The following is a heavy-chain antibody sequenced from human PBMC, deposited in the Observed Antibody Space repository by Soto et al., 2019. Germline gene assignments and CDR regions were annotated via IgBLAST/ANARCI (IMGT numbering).Heavy chain of an antibody. D-gene: IGHD6-19*01. CDR1: GFTFSSYR. CDR3: ASDPTNLKYSSGGYPWFDP. Sequence: GGSLRLSCAASGFTFSSYRMNWVRQAPGKGLEWVSSISSSSYYIHYADSVKGRFTISRDNAKNSLYLQMNSLRAEDTAVYYCASDPTNLKYSSGGYPWFDPWGQGTLVTVSS. V-gene: IGHV3-21*01. CDR2: ISSSSYYI. J-gene: IGHJ5*02.